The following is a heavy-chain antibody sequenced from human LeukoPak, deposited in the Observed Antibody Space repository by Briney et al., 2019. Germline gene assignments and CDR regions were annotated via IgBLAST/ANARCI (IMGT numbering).Heavy chain of an antibody. J-gene: IGHJ6*03. CDR2: ISSNNIYI. V-gene: IGHV3-21*01. Sequence: GGSLRLSCAASGFTFGTYSMHWVRQAPGKGLEWVSSISSNNIYIYYAHSVRGRFTISRDNSKNTLYLQMNSLRAEDTAVYYCAKVGYSSRRINYMDVWGKGTTVTVSS. D-gene: IGHD6-13*01. CDR3: AKVGYSSRRINYMDV. CDR1: GFTFGTYS.